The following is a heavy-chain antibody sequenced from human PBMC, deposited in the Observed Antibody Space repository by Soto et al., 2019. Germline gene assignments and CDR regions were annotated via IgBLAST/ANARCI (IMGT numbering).Heavy chain of an antibody. V-gene: IGHV1-69*04. D-gene: IGHD6-13*01. J-gene: IGHJ6*02. Sequence: GASVKVSCKASGGTFSSYTISWVRQAPGQGLEWMGRIIPILGIANYAQKFQGGVTITADKSTSTAYMELSSLRSEDTAVYYCARDPGIAAAGPQGYYYGMDVWGQGTTVTVSS. CDR2: IIPILGIA. CDR3: ARDPGIAAAGPQGYYYGMDV. CDR1: GGTFSSYT.